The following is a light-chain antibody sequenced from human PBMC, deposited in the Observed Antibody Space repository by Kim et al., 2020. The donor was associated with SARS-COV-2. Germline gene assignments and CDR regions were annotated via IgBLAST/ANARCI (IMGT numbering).Light chain of an antibody. CDR1: SGGMASNY. Sequence: PGKTVTLSCTRSSGGMASNYVQWYQQRPGSAPTTVIYEDNQRPSGVPDRFSGSIDSSSNSASLTISGLKTEDEADYYCQSYDSIWVFGGGTQLTVL. J-gene: IGLJ3*02. CDR3: QSYDSIWV. CDR2: EDN. V-gene: IGLV6-57*03.